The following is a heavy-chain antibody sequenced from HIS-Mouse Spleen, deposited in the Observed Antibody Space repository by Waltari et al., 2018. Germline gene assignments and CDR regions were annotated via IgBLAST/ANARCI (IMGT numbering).Heavy chain of an antibody. Sequence: QLQLQESGPGLVKPSETLSLTCTVSGGSISSSSYYWGWIRQPPGKGLGWIGSIDYMGSTQSNRYLKGQVTRSVDTSKNQFCLKMRSVTAADTAVYYCAREIPYSSSWYDWYFDLWGRGTLVTVSS. D-gene: IGHD6-13*01. CDR1: GGSISSSSYY. J-gene: IGHJ2*01. V-gene: IGHV4-39*07. CDR3: AREIPYSSSWYDWYFDL. CDR2: IDYMGST.